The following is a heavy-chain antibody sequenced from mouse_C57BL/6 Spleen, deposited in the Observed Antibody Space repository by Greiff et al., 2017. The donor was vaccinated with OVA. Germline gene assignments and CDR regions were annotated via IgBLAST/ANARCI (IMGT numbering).Heavy chain of an antibody. V-gene: IGHV5-6*01. CDR3: ARQGGDEAMDD. D-gene: IGHD2-13*01. CDR1: GYTFSSYG. Sequence: EVKLVESGGDLVKPGGSLKLSCTASGYTFSSYGMSWVRQTPDKRLEWVATIRSVGSYTYYPDNVKGTFTLSCDNAKKTLYLQMSRLKSEDTAMYYGARQGGDEAMDDWGKGTSVTVSS. CDR2: IRSVGSYT. J-gene: IGHJ4*01.